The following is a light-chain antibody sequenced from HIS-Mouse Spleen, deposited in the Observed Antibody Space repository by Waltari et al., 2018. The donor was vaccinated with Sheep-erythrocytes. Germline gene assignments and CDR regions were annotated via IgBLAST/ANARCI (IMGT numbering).Light chain of an antibody. CDR2: KDS. CDR3: QSADSSGTYPV. Sequence: SYELTQPPSVSVSPGQTARITCSGDALPKQYAYWYQQKPGQAPVLVIYKDSERPSGIPERFSGSSSGTTVTLTISGVQAEDEAEHYCQSADSSGTYPVFGGGTKLTVL. J-gene: IGLJ2*01. CDR1: ALPKQY. V-gene: IGLV3-25*03.